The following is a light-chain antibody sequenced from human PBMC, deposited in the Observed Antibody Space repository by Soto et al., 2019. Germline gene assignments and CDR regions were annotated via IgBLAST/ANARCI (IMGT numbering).Light chain of an antibody. Sequence: EIVLTQSPGTLSLSPGERATLSCRASQSVSSSYLVWYQQKPGQAPRLLIYGASSRATGIPDRFSGSGSGKDFTLTISRLEPEDFAVYYCQQYGSSPALTFGGGTKVDIK. CDR3: QQYGSSPALT. CDR1: QSVSSSY. V-gene: IGKV3-20*01. CDR2: GAS. J-gene: IGKJ4*01.